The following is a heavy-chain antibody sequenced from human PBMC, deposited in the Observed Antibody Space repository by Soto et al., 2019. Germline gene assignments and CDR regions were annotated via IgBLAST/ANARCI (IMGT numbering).Heavy chain of an antibody. CDR1: GGSISSGDYY. J-gene: IGHJ6*02. Sequence: TSETLSLTCTVSGGSISSGDYYWRWIRQPPGKGLEWIGYIYYSGSTYYNPSLKSRITISVDTSKNQFSLKLSSVTAADTAVYYCARDRAYQPGGYYYYGMDVWGQGTTVTVSS. D-gene: IGHD2-2*01. CDR2: IYYSGST. CDR3: ARDRAYQPGGYYYYGMDV. V-gene: IGHV4-30-4*01.